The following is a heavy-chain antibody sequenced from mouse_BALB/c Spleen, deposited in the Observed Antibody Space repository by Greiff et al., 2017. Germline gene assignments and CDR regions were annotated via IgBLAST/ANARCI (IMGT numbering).Heavy chain of an antibody. CDR3: ARRGLRHAMDY. D-gene: IGHD2-4*01. V-gene: IGHV1-9*01. J-gene: IGHJ4*01. CDR1: GYTFSSYW. Sequence: QVQLKQSGAELMKPGASVKISCKATGYTFSSYWIEWVKQRPGHGLEWIGEILPGSGSTNYNEKFKGKATFTADTSSNTAYMQLSSLTSEDSAVYYCARRGLRHAMDYWGQGTSVTVSS. CDR2: ILPGSGST.